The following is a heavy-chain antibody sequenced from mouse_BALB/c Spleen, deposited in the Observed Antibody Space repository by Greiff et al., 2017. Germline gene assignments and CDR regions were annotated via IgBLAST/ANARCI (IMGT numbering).Heavy chain of an antibody. J-gene: IGHJ4*01. CDR1: GYTFTSYV. CDR2: INPYNDGT. D-gene: IGHD1-1*01. CDR3: ARTMVVATDAMDY. V-gene: IGHV1-14*01. Sequence: VQLQQSGPELVKPGASVKMSCKASGYTFTSYVMHWVKQKPGQGLEWIGYINPYNDGTKYNEKFKGKATLTSDKSSSTAYMELSSLTSEDSAVYYCARTMVVATDAMDYWGQGTSVTVSS.